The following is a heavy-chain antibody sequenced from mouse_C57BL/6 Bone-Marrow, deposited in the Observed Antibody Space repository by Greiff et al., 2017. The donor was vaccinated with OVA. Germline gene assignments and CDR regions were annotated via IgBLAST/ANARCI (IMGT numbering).Heavy chain of an antibody. J-gene: IGHJ4*01. V-gene: IGHV1-53*01. CDR3: ARKGAYYYAMDY. Sequence: QVQLQQSGTELVKPGASVKLSCKASGYTFTSYWMHWVKQRPGQGLEWIGNINPSNGGTNYNEKFKSKATMTVDKSSSTAYVQLSSLTSEDSAVYYCARKGAYYYAMDYWGQGTSVTVSS. CDR1: GYTFTSYW. CDR2: INPSNGGT.